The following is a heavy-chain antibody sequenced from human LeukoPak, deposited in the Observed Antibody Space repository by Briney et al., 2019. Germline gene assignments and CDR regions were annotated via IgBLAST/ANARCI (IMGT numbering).Heavy chain of an antibody. CDR2: ISSSGSTI. D-gene: IGHD2-8*01. Sequence: GGSLRLSCAASGFTFSDYYMSWIRQAPGKGLEWVSYISSSGSTIYYADSVKGRFTISRDNAKNSLYLQMNSLRAEDTAVYYCARDVGCCTNGVCPGTFDYYGMDVWGQGTTVTVSS. V-gene: IGHV3-11*01. CDR3: ARDVGCCTNGVCPGTFDYYGMDV. CDR1: GFTFSDYY. J-gene: IGHJ6*02.